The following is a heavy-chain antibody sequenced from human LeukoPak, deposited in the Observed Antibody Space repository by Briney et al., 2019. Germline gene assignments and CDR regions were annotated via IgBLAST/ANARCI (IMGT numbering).Heavy chain of an antibody. V-gene: IGHV1-69*05. CDR3: ARSRTRELLSPNWFDP. CDR2: IIPIFGTA. D-gene: IGHD1-26*01. CDR1: GGTFSSYA. J-gene: IGHJ5*02. Sequence: ASVKVSCKASGGTFSSYAISWVRQAPGQGLEWMGGIIPIFGTANYAQKFQGRVTITTDESTSTAYMELSSLRSEDTAVYYCARSRTRELLSPNWFDPWGQGTLVTVSS.